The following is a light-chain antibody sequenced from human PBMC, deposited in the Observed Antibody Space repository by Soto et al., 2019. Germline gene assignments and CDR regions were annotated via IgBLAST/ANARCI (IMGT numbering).Light chain of an antibody. V-gene: IGKV3D-20*02. CDR1: QSVSSSF. J-gene: IGKJ1*01. CDR2: DAS. Sequence: EVVLTQSPGTLSLSPGERATLSCRASQSVSSSFLAWYQQKPGQAPRLLIYDASNRATGIPARFSGSGSGTDFTLTISSLEPEDFAVYYCQQRSNWPTWTFGQGTKVDNK. CDR3: QQRSNWPTWT.